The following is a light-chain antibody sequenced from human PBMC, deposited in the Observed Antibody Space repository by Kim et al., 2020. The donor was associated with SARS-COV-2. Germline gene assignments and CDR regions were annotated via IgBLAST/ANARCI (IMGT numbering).Light chain of an antibody. CDR1: QSVGDW. V-gene: IGKV1-5*03. J-gene: IGKJ1*01. CDR3: QQYNSYSWT. Sequence: DIQMTQSPSTLSASVGDRVSITCRASQSVGDWLAWYQQKPGKAPDLLVYKASNLESGVPSRFSGSGSGTEFTLTISSLQPDDFGTYYCQQYNSYSWTFGQGTKVEIK. CDR2: KAS.